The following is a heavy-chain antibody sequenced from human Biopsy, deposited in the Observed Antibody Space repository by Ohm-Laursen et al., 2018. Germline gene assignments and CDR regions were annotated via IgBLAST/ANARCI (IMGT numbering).Heavy chain of an antibody. Sequence: SETLSLTCTVSGDSLNTYYWSWIRQPPGPGLEWIGRIYTSGSPNYNRSLERRVTMSVDTSTNQFTLNLRSVTAADMAVYYCARGTGRYYIDGALEIGGQGTGVTVSS. CDR2: IYTSGSP. CDR3: ARGTGRYYIDGALEI. D-gene: IGHD1-26*01. V-gene: IGHV4-4*07. CDR1: GDSLNTYY. J-gene: IGHJ3*02.